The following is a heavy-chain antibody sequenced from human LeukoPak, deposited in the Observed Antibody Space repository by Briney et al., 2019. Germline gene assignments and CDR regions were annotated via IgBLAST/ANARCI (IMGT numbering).Heavy chain of an antibody. D-gene: IGHD5-12*01. CDR1: GGTFSSYA. V-gene: IGHV1-69*04. CDR2: IIPILGIA. Sequence: SVKVSCKASGGTFSSYAISWVQQAPGQGLEWMGRIIPILGIANYAQKFQGRVTITADKSTSTAYMELSSLRSEDTAVYYCARAEVATRISPFDLWGRGTLVTVSS. J-gene: IGHJ2*01. CDR3: ARAEVATRISPFDL.